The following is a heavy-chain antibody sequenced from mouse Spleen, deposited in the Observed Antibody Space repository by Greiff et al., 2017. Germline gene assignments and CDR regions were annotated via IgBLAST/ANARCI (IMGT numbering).Heavy chain of an antibody. V-gene: IGHV5-6-4*01. CDR1: GFTFSSYY. CDR3: ARDSHYYGSSYKGFDY. CDR2: ISSGGGGT. J-gene: IGHJ2*01. D-gene: IGHD1-1*01. Sequence: EVKLVESGGGLVKLGGSLKLSCAASGFTFSSYYMSWVRQTPEKRLEWVATISSGGGGTYYPDSVKGRFTISRDNAKNTLYLQMSSLNSEDTAVYYCARDSHYYGSSYKGFDYWGQGTTLTVSS.